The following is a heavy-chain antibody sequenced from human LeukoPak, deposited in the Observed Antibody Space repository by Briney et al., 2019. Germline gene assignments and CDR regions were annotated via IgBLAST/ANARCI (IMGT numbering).Heavy chain of an antibody. CDR1: GGTFSSYA. CDR2: ISAYNGNT. Sequence: ASVKVSCKASGGTFSSYAISWVRQAPGQGLEWMGWISAYNGNTNYAQKLQGRVTMTTDTSTSTAYMELRSLRSDDTAVYYCARDPDVYYYYYMDVWGKGTTVTVSS. J-gene: IGHJ6*03. CDR3: ARDPDVYYYYYMDV. V-gene: IGHV1-18*01.